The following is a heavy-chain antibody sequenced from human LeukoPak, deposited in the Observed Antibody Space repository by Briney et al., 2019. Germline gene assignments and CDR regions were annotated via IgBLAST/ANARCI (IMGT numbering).Heavy chain of an antibody. CDR1: GFTFSSYW. CDR3: AREGTAPTDY. J-gene: IGHJ4*02. V-gene: IGHV3-74*03. D-gene: IGHD1-14*01. Sequence: GGSLRLSCAASGFTFSSYWMHWVRQAPGKGLVWVSRIGYDDTDTTYADSVTGRFTTSRDNTKHTTYLQMNSVRAEDTAVYYCAREGTAPTDYRGEGNLVTASS. CDR2: IGYDDTDT.